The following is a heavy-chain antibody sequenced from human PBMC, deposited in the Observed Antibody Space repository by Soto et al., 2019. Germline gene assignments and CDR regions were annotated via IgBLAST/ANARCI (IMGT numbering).Heavy chain of an antibody. D-gene: IGHD6-13*01. CDR1: GDSINNSHW. V-gene: IGHV4-4*02. J-gene: IGHJ5*02. CDR2: TYHSGTT. CDR3: AREVNSSPARGPNWFDP. Sequence: QVQLQESGPGLVQPSGTLSLTCAVSGDSINNSHWWSWVRQTPGKGLEWIGETYHSGTTKYNPSLKTRVTISIDKSKNQFSLKMNSVTAADTAVYYCAREVNSSPARGPNWFDPWGQGTLVTVSS.